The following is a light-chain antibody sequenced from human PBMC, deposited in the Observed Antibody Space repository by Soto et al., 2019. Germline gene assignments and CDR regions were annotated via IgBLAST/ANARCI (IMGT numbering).Light chain of an antibody. J-gene: IGKJ4*01. V-gene: IGKV1-5*03. CDR1: RNIGSW. CDR3: QQHANYPIT. CDR2: KAS. Sequence: DIPMTQSPSTLSASIGDRVTITCRASRNIGSWLAWYQQKAGKAPNLLIDKASTLETGVPSRFSGSASGTEFTLTISSLQPDDFATYYCQQHANYPITFGGGTKVEI.